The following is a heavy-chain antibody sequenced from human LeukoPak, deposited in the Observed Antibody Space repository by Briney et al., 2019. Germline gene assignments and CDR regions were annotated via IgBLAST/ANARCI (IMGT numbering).Heavy chain of an antibody. J-gene: IGHJ4*02. CDR3: ARDYDWAFDF. CDR2: INHNGEAI. V-gene: IGHV3-48*02. CDR1: GFPFSSHV. Sequence: GSLRLSCAASGFPFSSHVLSWVRQAPGKGLEWIAYINHNGEAIYYPDFVKGRFIISRDNAKNSLFLQMNDLRDEDTAVYYCARDYDWAFDFWGQGTRVTVSS. D-gene: IGHD3-9*01.